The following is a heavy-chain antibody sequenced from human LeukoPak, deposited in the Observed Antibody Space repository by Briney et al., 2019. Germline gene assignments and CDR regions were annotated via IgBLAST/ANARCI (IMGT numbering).Heavy chain of an antibody. CDR1: GYTFTSYG. J-gene: IGHJ4*02. D-gene: IGHD6-6*01. V-gene: IGHV1-18*01. Sequence: GASVKVSCKASGYTFTSYGISWVRQAPGQGLEWMGWISAYNGNTNYAQKLQGRVTMTEDTSTDTAYMELSSLRSEDTAVYYCATDRGVAARPLGWGQGTLVTVSS. CDR3: ATDRGVAARPLG. CDR2: ISAYNGNT.